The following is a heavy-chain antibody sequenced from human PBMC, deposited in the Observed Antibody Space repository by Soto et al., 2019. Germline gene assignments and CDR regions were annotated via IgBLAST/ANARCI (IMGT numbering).Heavy chain of an antibody. D-gene: IGHD3-9*01. CDR2: VFDSGSS. Sequence: QVHLQESGPGLVKPSETLSLTCTVSGGSISGYHWTWIRQSPGKGMEFIGSVFDSGSSKYNPSLPRRVHISIVASKSEFSLRLNSVTGAVTAVYYCASCLNGAGSRLRYLRWGQGTLVTVSS. CDR3: ASCLNGAGSRLRYLR. CDR1: GGSISGYH. J-gene: IGHJ1*01. V-gene: IGHV4-59*12.